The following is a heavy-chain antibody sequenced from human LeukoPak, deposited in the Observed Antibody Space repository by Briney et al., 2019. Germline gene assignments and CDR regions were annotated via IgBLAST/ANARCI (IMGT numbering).Heavy chain of an antibody. CDR2: IYTSGST. V-gene: IGHV4-61*02. CDR1: GGSISSGSYY. J-gene: IGHJ6*03. Sequence: SETLSLTCTVSGGSISSGSYYWSWIRQPAGKGLEWIGRIYTSGSTNYNPSLKSRVTISVDTSKNQFSLKLSSVTAADTAVYYCARDSGYDMRPLNYYYYYMDVWGKGTTVTISS. D-gene: IGHD5-12*01. CDR3: ARDSGYDMRPLNYYYYYMDV.